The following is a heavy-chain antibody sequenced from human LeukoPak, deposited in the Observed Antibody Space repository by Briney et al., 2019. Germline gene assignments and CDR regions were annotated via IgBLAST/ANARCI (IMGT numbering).Heavy chain of an antibody. CDR2: IYPGDSDT. D-gene: IGHD5-18*01. CDR1: GYSFTSYW. V-gene: IGHV5-51*01. CDR3: ARPGEEGTAMGLRAFDI. J-gene: IGHJ3*02. Sequence: GESLKISCKGSGYSFTSYWIGWVRQMPGKGLEWTGIIYPGDSDTRYSPSFQGQVTISADKSISTAYLQWSSLKASDTAMYYCARPGEEGTAMGLRAFDIWGQGTMVTVSS.